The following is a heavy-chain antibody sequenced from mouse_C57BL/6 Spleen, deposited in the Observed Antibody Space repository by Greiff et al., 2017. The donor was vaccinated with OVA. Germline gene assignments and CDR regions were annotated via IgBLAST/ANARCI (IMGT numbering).Heavy chain of an antibody. CDR1: GFTFSDYY. V-gene: IGHV5-12*01. Sequence: EVKLVESGGGLVQPGGSLKLSCAASGFTFSDYYMYWVRQTPEKRLEWVAYISNGGGSTYYPDTVKGRFTISRDNAKNTLYLQMSRLKSEDTAMYYCARHVSNYYAMDYWGQGTSVTVSS. D-gene: IGHD2-5*01. CDR3: ARHVSNYYAMDY. CDR2: ISNGGGST. J-gene: IGHJ4*01.